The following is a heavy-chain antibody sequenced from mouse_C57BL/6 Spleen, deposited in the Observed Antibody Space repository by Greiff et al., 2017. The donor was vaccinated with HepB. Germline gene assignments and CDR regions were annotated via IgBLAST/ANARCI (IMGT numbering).Heavy chain of an antibody. Sequence: VQLQQSGAELVRPGSSVKLSCKASGYTFTSYWMHWVKQRPIQGLEWIGNIDPSDSETHYNQKFKDKATLTVYKSSSTAYMQLSSLTSEDSAVYYCARANWDVRDYFDYWGQGTTLTVSS. CDR1: GYTFTSYW. J-gene: IGHJ2*01. D-gene: IGHD4-1*01. CDR3: ARANWDVRDYFDY. V-gene: IGHV1-52*01. CDR2: IDPSDSET.